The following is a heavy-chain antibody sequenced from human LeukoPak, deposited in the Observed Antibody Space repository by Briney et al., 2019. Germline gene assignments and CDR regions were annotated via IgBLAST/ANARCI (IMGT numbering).Heavy chain of an antibody. J-gene: IGHJ4*02. V-gene: IGHV3-7*01. CDR2: INQDGSEK. Sequence: GGSLRLPCAASGFTFSGYWMNWVRQPPGKGLEWVANINQDGSEKYYVDSVKGRFTISRDNARRSLYLQMNSLRAEDTGLYYCARDPSRRYTYGYGDSWGQGTLVTVSS. D-gene: IGHD5-18*01. CDR1: GFTFSGYW. CDR3: ARDPSRRYTYGYGDS.